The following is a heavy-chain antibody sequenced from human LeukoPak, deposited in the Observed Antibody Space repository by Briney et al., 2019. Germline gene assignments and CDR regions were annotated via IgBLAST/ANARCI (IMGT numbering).Heavy chain of an antibody. Sequence: GQSLKISCKGSGYSFTSYWIGWVRQMPGKGLEWMGIIYPDDSDTRYSPSFQGQVTISADKSISTAYLQWSSLKASDSAMYYCARRPTPSSGYFRDAFDIWGQGTMVTVSS. V-gene: IGHV5-51*01. CDR1: GYSFTSYW. CDR3: ARRPTPSSGYFRDAFDI. D-gene: IGHD3-22*01. J-gene: IGHJ3*02. CDR2: IYPDDSDT.